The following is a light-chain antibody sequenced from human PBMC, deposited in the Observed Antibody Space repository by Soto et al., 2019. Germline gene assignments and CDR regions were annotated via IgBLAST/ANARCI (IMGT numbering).Light chain of an antibody. CDR2: SNN. CDR1: SSNIGTNT. J-gene: IGLJ2*01. Sequence: QSVLTQPPSASGTPGQRVTISCSGSSSNIGTNTVNWYQHLPGSAPKLLIYSNNQRPAGVPDRSSGSKSGTSASLAISGLQPDDEADYYCEAWDGSLNVVLFGGGTQLTVL. CDR3: EAWDGSLNVVL. V-gene: IGLV1-44*01.